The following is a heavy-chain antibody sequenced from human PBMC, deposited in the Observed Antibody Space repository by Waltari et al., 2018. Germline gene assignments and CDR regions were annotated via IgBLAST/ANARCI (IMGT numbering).Heavy chain of an antibody. D-gene: IGHD1-26*01. CDR2: ITPIFATA. V-gene: IGHV1-69*12. CDR3: GRGGVGATRGYAFDI. CDR1: GGTFSSYA. J-gene: IGHJ3*02. Sequence: QVQLVQSGAEVKKPGSSVKVSCKASGGTFSSYAISWVRPAPGQGLEWMGGITPIFATANYAQKSQGRVTITANESTSTAYRGLSSGRCGDTAVYYWGRGGVGATRGYAFDIWGQGTMVTVSS.